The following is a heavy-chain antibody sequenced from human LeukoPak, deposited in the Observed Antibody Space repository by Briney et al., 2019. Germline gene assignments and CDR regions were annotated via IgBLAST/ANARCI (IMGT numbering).Heavy chain of an antibody. CDR1: GYTFTSYA. V-gene: IGHV1-3*01. J-gene: IGHJ4*02. CDR2: ISAYNGNT. Sequence: GASVKVSCKASGYTFTSYAMNWVRQAPGQGLEWMGWISAYNGNTNYAQKLQGRVTITRDTSASTAYMELSSLRSEDTAVYYCAREDIVATDFDYWGQGTLVTVSS. CDR3: AREDIVATDFDY. D-gene: IGHD5-12*01.